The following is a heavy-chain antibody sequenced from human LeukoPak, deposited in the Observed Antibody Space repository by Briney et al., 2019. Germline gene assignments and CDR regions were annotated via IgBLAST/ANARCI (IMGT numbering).Heavy chain of an antibody. CDR3: ARYGYSSSACDY. D-gene: IGHD6-13*01. J-gene: IGHJ4*02. CDR1: GGSISSYY. V-gene: IGHV4-4*07. Sequence: KPSETLSLTCTVSGGSISSYYWSWIRQPAGKGLEWIGRLYSSGSTNYNPSLKSRVSMSVDTSKNQFSLKLSSVTVADTAVYFCARYGYSSSACDYWGQGTLVTVSS. CDR2: LYSSGST.